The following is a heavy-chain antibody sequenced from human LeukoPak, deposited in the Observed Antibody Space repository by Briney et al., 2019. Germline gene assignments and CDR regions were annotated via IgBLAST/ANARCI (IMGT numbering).Heavy chain of an antibody. CDR1: GFTFSSYT. CDR2: ISSSSDYI. V-gene: IGHV3-21*04. Sequence: PGGSLRLSCAASGFTFSSYTMDWVRQAPGKGLEWVSSISSSSDYIFYADSVKGRFTISRDNSKDTLYLQMSSVRVDDTAVYYCARDRGRYYDSRGFYWGYYFDSWGQGILVTVSS. CDR3: ARDRGRYYDSRGFYWGYYFDS. D-gene: IGHD3-22*01. J-gene: IGHJ4*02.